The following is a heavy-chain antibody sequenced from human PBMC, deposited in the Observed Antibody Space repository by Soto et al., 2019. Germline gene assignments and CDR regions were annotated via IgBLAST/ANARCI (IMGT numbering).Heavy chain of an antibody. CDR3: ARGTTVTTTAGGFDP. J-gene: IGHJ5*02. Sequence: QVQLQQWGAGLLKPSETLSLTCAVYGGSFSGYYWSWIRQPPGKGLEWIGEINHSGSTNYNPSLNIRDTISVDTSKNQFSLKLSSVTAADTAVYYCARGTTVTTTAGGFDPWGQGTLVTVSS. V-gene: IGHV4-34*01. CDR1: GGSFSGYY. CDR2: INHSGST. D-gene: IGHD4-17*01.